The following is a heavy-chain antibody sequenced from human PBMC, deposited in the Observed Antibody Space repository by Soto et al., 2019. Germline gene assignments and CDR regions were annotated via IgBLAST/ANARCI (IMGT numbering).Heavy chain of an antibody. D-gene: IGHD2-21*02. Sequence: EVQLVESGGGLVQPGGSLRLSCAASGFTVSSNYMSWVRQAPGKGLEWVSVIYSGGSTYYAGSVKGRFTISRDNYKNTMYLKMNSRSAEDTAGYECALEGDCGGDCFFHEWGQGTLVTVSS. V-gene: IGHV3-66*01. CDR1: GFTVSSNY. CDR3: ALEGDCGGDCFFHE. CDR2: IYSGGST. J-gene: IGHJ4*02.